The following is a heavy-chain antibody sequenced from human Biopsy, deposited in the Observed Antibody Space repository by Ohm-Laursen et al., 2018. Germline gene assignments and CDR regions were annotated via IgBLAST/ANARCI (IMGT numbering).Heavy chain of an antibody. V-gene: IGHV4-59*01. D-gene: IGHD3-16*01. CDR2: IYYTGST. CDR1: RYSISNYY. Sequence: SQTLSLTCAVSRYSISNYYWTWIRQSPGEGLEWIGYIYYTGSTNYNPSVKSRVTISVDTSKNQFSLKLNSVTAADTAVYFCARDSRGGHLNTTLITGKNLDSWGQGILVTVSS. J-gene: IGHJ4*02. CDR3: ARDSRGGHLNTTLITGKNLDS.